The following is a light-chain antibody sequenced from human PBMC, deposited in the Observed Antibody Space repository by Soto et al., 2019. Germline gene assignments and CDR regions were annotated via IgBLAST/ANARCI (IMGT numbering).Light chain of an antibody. J-gene: IGKJ1*01. V-gene: IGKV3-15*01. CDR1: QSVSSN. Sequence: EIVMTQSPVTLSVSPGGRATLSCRASQSVSSNYLAWYQQKPGQAPRVLIYGASTRATGIPARFSGSGSGTEFTLTISSLQSEDCAVYYCQQYDEWPLTFGQGTKVEIK. CDR3: QQYDEWPLT. CDR2: GAS.